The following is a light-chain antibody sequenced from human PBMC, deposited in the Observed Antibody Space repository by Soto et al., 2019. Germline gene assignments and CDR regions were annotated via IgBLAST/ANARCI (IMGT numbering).Light chain of an antibody. V-gene: IGKV3-20*01. J-gene: IGKJ1*01. CDR1: KSVGNNF. CDR3: HQYGNSPQT. CDR2: DAS. Sequence: DIVLTQSPDTLSLSPGKRATLSCRASKSVGNNFLAWYQQRPGQAPTLLIYDASSRASGLPDRFSGSGSETDFTLTVSRLELEDFAVYFCHQYGNSPQTFGQGTKVDIK.